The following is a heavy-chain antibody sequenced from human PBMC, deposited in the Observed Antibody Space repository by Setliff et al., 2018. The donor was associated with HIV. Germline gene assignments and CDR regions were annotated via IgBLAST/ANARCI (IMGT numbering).Heavy chain of an antibody. D-gene: IGHD3-16*02. CDR3: ALANIVSTARWNH. J-gene: IGHJ5*02. Sequence: ASVKVSCKAFGYTFTGYYIHWVRQAPGQGLEWMGWINPNSGGTNYAQKFQGRVTLTRDTSISTASMELSRLRSDDTAVYYCALANIVSTARWNHWGRGTLVTVSS. CDR2: INPNSGGT. V-gene: IGHV1-2*02. CDR1: GYTFTGYY.